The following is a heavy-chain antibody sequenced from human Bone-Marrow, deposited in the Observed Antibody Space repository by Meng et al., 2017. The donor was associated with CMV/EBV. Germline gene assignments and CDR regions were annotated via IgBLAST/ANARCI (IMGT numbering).Heavy chain of an antibody. CDR3: ARETYYYDSSGSDYFDY. J-gene: IGHJ4*02. CDR2: ISSSGSTI. Sequence: GESLKISCAASGFTFSDYYMSWIRQAPGKGLEWVSYISSSGSTIYYADSVKGRFTISRDNAKNSLYLQMNSLRAEDTAVYYCARETYYYDSSGSDYFDYWGQGTLVTVSS. CDR1: GFTFSDYY. V-gene: IGHV3-11*04. D-gene: IGHD3-22*01.